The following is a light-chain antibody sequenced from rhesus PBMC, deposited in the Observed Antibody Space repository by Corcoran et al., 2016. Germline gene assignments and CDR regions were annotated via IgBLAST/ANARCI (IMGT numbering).Light chain of an antibody. CDR1: QGISNA. V-gene: IGKV1-33*01. CDR3: QQRNSYPRT. J-gene: IGKJ1*01. CDR2: AAT. Sequence: DIQMTQSPSSLSASVGDKVTITCRASQGISNALAWYQQKPGTAPKLLISAATSLQSGVPSSFSGSVSGTVFTLTISSLQPEDFAVYYCQQRNSYPRTFGQGTKVEIK.